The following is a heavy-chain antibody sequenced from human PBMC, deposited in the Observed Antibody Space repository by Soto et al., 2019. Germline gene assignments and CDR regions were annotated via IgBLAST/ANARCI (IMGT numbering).Heavy chain of an antibody. J-gene: IGHJ3*02. CDR1: GGSISSSNW. Sequence: PSETLCLTCAVSGGSISSSNWWRWVRQPPGKGLEWIGEIYHSGSTNYNPSLKSRVTISVDKSKNQFSLKLSSVTAADTSVYYCARDSSSFAMFAFDIWGQGTMVTVSS. D-gene: IGHD6-13*01. V-gene: IGHV4-4*02. CDR3: ARDSSSFAMFAFDI. CDR2: IYHSGST.